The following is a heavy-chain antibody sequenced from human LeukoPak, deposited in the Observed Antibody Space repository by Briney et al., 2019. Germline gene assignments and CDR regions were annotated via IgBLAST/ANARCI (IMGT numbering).Heavy chain of an antibody. CDR1: GFTFSSYE. CDR2: ISSSGSAI. Sequence: GGSLRLSCAASGFTFSSYEMNWVRQAPGKGLEWVSYISSSGSAIYYADSVKGRFTISRDNAKNSLYLQFSSLTTDDTARYYCAKECDASFYELDSWGQGTHVTVSS. CDR3: AKECDASFYELDS. D-gene: IGHD3-10*01. V-gene: IGHV3-48*03. J-gene: IGHJ4*02.